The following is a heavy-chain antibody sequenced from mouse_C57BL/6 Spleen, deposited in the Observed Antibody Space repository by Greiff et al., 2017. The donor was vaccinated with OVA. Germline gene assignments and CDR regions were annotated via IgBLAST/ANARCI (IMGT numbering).Heavy chain of an antibody. CDR3: ARMWTTVVAPFAY. V-gene: IGHV1-55*01. CDR1: GYTFTSYW. D-gene: IGHD1-1*01. CDR2: IYPGSGST. Sequence: VQLQQPGAELVKPGASVKMSCKASGYTFTSYWITWVKQRPGQGLEWIGDIYPGSGSTNYNEKFKSKATLTVDTSSSTAYMQLSSLTSEDSAVYYCARMWTTVVAPFAYWGQGTLVTVSA. J-gene: IGHJ3*01.